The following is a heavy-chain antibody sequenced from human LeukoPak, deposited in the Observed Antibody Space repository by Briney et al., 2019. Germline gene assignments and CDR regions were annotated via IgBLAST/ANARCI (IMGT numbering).Heavy chain of an antibody. D-gene: IGHD3-10*01. J-gene: IGHJ4*02. V-gene: IGHV1-69*04. CDR1: GGTFRSYT. CDR3: AREEYGSEGDYFDY. CDR2: IIPILGIA. Sequence: SVKVSCKASGGTFRSYTISWVRQAPGQGLEWMGRIIPILGIANYAQKFPGRVTITADKSTSTAYMELSSLRSEDTAVYYCAREEYGSEGDYFDYWGQGTLVTVSS.